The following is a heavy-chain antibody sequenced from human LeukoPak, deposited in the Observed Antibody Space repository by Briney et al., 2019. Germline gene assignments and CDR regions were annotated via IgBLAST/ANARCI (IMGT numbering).Heavy chain of an antibody. CDR3: ARGPRVSTQIAATGILDY. CDR1: GGSISSYY. D-gene: IGHD6-13*01. V-gene: IGHV4-4*07. J-gene: IGHJ4*02. Sequence: SETLSLTCTVSGGSISSYYWSWIRQPAGQGLEWIGRIYTSGSTNYNPSLKSRVTMSVDTSKNQFSLKLSSVTAADTAVYYCARGPRVSTQIAATGILDYWGQGTLVTVSS. CDR2: IYTSGST.